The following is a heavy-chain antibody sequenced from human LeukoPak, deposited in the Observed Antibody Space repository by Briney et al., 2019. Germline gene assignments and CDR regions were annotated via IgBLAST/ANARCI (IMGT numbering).Heavy chain of an antibody. CDR2: IYHSGST. V-gene: IGHV4-38-2*02. CDR3: ARTGIFSPGDAFDI. J-gene: IGHJ3*02. D-gene: IGHD3-9*01. CDR1: GYSISSGYY. Sequence: SETLSLTCTVSGYSISSGYYWGWIRQPPGKGLEWIGSIYHSGSTYYNPSLKSRVTISVDTSKNQFSLKLSSVTAADTAVYYCARTGIFSPGDAFDIWGQGTMVTVSS.